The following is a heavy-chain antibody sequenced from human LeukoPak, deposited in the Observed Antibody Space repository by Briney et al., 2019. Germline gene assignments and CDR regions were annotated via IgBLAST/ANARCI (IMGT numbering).Heavy chain of an antibody. V-gene: IGHV3-23*01. Sequence: GGSLRLSCAASGFTFSSYAMSWVRQAPGKGLEWVSAISGSGGSTYYADSVKGRFTISRDTSKNTLYLQMNSLRAEDTAVYYCAKDQAPPTSLRYFDWLPSYYYYYGMDVWGQGTTVTVSS. CDR1: GFTFSSYA. D-gene: IGHD3-9*01. J-gene: IGHJ6*02. CDR2: ISGSGGST. CDR3: AKDQAPPTSLRYFDWLPSYYYYYGMDV.